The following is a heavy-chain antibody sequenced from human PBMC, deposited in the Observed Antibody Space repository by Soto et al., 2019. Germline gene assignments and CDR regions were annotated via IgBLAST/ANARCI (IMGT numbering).Heavy chain of an antibody. CDR3: AREVRVTTPKFYYYYGMDV. D-gene: IGHD4-4*01. V-gene: IGHV4-59*01. J-gene: IGHJ6*02. Sequence: SETLSLTCTVSGGSISSYYWSWIRQPPGKGLEWIGYIYYSGSTNYNPSLKSRVTISVDTSKNQFSLKLSSVTAADTAVYYCAREVRVTTPKFYYYYGMDVWGQGTTVTSP. CDR2: IYYSGST. CDR1: GGSISSYY.